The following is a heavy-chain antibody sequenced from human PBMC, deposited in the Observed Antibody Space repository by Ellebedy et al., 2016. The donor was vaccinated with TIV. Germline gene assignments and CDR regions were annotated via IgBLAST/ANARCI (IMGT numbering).Heavy chain of an antibody. J-gene: IGHJ5*02. CDR1: GGSISSYY. V-gene: IGHV4-59*08. CDR2: IYYSGST. Sequence: MPGGSLRLSCTVSGGSISSYYWSWIRQPPGKGLEWIGYIYYSGSTNYNPSLKSRVTISVDTSKNQFSRKLSSVTAADTAVYCCARRFGSGWFDPWGQGTLVTVSS. D-gene: IGHD3-10*01. CDR3: ARRFGSGWFDP.